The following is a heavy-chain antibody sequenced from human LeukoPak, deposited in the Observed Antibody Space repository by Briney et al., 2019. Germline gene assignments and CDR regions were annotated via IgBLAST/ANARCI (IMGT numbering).Heavy chain of an antibody. CDR1: GFTFGEYA. J-gene: IGHJ4*02. D-gene: IGHD5-24*01. CDR2: IRSKAYGGTT. V-gene: IGHV3-49*03. CDR3: TREKEMATINFDY. Sequence: GGSLRLSCTASGFTFGEYAMSWFRQAPGKGLEWVGFIRSKAYGGTTEYAASVKGRFTISREDSKSIAYLQMNSLETEDTAVYYCTREKEMATINFDYWGQGTLVTVSS.